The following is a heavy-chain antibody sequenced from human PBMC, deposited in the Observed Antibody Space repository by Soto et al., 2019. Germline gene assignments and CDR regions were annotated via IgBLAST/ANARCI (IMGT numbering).Heavy chain of an antibody. V-gene: IGHV5-10-1*01. D-gene: IGHD5-18*01. CDR1: GYSFTSYW. J-gene: IGHJ6*02. Sequence: GESLKISCKGSGYSFTSYWISWVRQMPGKGLEWMGRIDPSDSYTNYSPSFQGHVTISADKSISTAYLQWSSLKASDTAMYYCAGYKSTAMVLDVDVCGQGTTVTVSS. CDR2: IDPSDSYT. CDR3: AGYKSTAMVLDVDV.